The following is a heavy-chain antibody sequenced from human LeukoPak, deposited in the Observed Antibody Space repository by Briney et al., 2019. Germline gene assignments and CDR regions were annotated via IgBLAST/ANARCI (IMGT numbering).Heavy chain of an antibody. V-gene: IGHV4-39*07. J-gene: IGHJ4*02. CDR2: IYYSGST. CDR1: GVSISGSYYY. D-gene: IGHD5-18*01. CDR3: ARAGYSYGYVDY. Sequence: SETLSLTCAVSGVSISGSYYYWGWIRQPPGKGLEWIGSIYYSGSTWSSLKSRVTISIDTSKNKFSLKLSSVTAADTAVYYCARAGYSYGYVDYWGQGTLVTVSS.